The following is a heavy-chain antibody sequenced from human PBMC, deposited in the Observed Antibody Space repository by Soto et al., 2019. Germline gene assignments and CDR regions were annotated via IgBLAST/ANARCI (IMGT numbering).Heavy chain of an antibody. J-gene: IGHJ6*02. Sequence: GSLRLSCAASGFTFSSYSMNWVRQPPGKGLEWIGEINHSGSTNYNPSLKSRVTISVDTSKNQFSLKLSSVTAADTAVYYCASPFIAAAGVGMDVWGQGTTVTVSS. CDR1: GFTFSSYS. CDR3: ASPFIAAAGVGMDV. CDR2: INHSGST. D-gene: IGHD6-13*01. V-gene: IGHV4-34*01.